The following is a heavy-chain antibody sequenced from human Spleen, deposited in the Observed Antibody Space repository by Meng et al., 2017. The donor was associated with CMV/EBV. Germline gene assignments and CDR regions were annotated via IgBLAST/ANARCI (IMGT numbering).Heavy chain of an antibody. V-gene: IGHV3-53*01. J-gene: IGHJ4*02. CDR1: GFTVSSNY. D-gene: IGHD5-24*01. CDR2: IYSGGNT. Sequence: GFTVSSNYMSWVRQAPGKGLEWVSVIYSGGNTYYADSVKGRFTISRDDSKNTLYLQMNSLRAEDAAVYYCARAPYIRDAYRQAFDYWGQGTLVTVSS. CDR3: ARAPYIRDAYRQAFDY.